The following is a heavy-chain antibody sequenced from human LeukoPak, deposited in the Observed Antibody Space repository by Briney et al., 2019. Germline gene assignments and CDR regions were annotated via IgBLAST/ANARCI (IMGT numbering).Heavy chain of an antibody. CDR3: AKGGLLVASFDY. V-gene: IGHV3-53*01. CDR1: GFTVSSNS. D-gene: IGHD5-12*01. J-gene: IGHJ4*02. CDR2: IYSDNT. Sequence: GGSLRLSCTVSGFTVSSNSMSWVRQAPGKGLEWVSFIYSDNTHYSDSVKGRFTISRDNSKNTLYLQMNSLRAEDTAVYYCAKGGLLVASFDYWGQGTLVTVSS.